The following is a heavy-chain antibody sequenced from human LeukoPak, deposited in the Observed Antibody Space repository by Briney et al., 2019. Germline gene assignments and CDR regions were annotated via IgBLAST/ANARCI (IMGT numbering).Heavy chain of an antibody. J-gene: IGHJ5*02. CDR3: ARAYSSSWYWNWFDP. CDR2: IYHSGNT. CDR1: GYSISSGYY. D-gene: IGHD6-13*01. V-gene: IGHV4-38-2*02. Sequence: SETLSLTCTVSGYSISSGYYWGWIRQAPGKGLEWIGNIYHSGNTYYNPSLKSRVTVSMDTSKNQFSLRVNSVTAADTAFYYCARAYSSSWYWNWFDPWGQGTLVTVSS.